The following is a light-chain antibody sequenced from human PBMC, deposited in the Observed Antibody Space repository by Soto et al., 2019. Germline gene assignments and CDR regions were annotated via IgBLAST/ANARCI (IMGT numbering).Light chain of an antibody. Sequence: EIVLTQSPGTLSLSPGERATLSCRASQSVSSSYLTWYQQKPGQAPRLLIYGASSRATGIPDRFSGSGSGTDFTLTISRLEPEDFAVYYCQQSGSSRGITFGQGTRLQIK. CDR2: GAS. CDR1: QSVSSSY. V-gene: IGKV3-20*01. CDR3: QQSGSSRGIT. J-gene: IGKJ5*01.